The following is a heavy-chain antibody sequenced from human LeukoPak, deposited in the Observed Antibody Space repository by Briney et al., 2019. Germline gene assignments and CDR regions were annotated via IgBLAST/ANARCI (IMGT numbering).Heavy chain of an antibody. D-gene: IGHD5-12*01. J-gene: IGHJ4*02. Sequence: GGTLRLSCKASGFTFSSYAMSWVRQAPGKGLEWVSAISGSGGTTYYVDSVKGRFTISRDNFKNTLYLQMNGLRAEDTAVYYCAKVGWLRSRSSDDYWGQGTLVTVSS. CDR2: ISGSGGTT. V-gene: IGHV3-23*01. CDR3: AKVGWLRSRSSDDY. CDR1: GFTFSSYA.